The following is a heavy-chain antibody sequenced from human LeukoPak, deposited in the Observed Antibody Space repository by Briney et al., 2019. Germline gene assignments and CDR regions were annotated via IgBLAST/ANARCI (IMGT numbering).Heavy chain of an antibody. J-gene: IGHJ4*02. V-gene: IGHV3-48*03. CDR2: INRGGGTI. D-gene: IGHD3-22*01. CDR3: AKGPRLFSGYHPDS. Sequence: GGSLRLSCAASGFTFSIYEMDWVRQAPGKGLEWISYINRGGGTIFYADSVRGRFTISRDYSRSTLHLQMDGLKTEDTAIYYCAKGPRLFSGYHPDSWGQGTLVTVSS. CDR1: GFTFSIYE.